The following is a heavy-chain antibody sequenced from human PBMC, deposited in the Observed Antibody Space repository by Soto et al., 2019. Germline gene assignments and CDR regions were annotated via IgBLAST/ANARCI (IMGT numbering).Heavy chain of an antibody. V-gene: IGHV3-33*08. CDR3: AAISAAGGVYFDY. J-gene: IGHJ4*02. D-gene: IGHD6-13*01. Sequence: GGSLRLSCAASGFNFSSYGMHWVRQAPGKGLEWVAVIWYDGSNKYYADSVKGRFTISRDNSKNTLYLQMNSLRAEDTAVYYCAAISAAGGVYFDYWGQGTLVTVSS. CDR1: GFNFSSYG. CDR2: IWYDGSNK.